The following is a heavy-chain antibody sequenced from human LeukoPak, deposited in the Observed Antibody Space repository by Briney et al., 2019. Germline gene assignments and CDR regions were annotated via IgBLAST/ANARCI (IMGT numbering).Heavy chain of an antibody. V-gene: IGHV3-23*01. CDR2: ISGSGGST. D-gene: IGHD6-13*01. Sequence: GSLRLSCAASGFTFSSYAMSWVRQAPGKGLEWVSAISGSGGSTYYADSVKGRFTISRDNSKNTLYLQMNSLRAEDTAVYYCAKDGYSSSWYNAEYFQHWGQGTLVTVSS. CDR3: AKDGYSSSWYNAEYFQH. CDR1: GFTFSSYA. J-gene: IGHJ1*01.